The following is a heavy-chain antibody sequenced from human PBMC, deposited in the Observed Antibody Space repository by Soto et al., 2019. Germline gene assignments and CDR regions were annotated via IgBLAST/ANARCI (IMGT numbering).Heavy chain of an antibody. CDR1: GFTFSSYG. CDR2: ISYDGSNK. CDR3: AKDQVAGNALDT. Sequence: PGGSLRLSCAASGFTFSSYGMHWVRQAPGKGLEWVAVISYDGSNKYYADSVKGRFTISRDNSKNTLYLQMNSLRAEDTAVYYGAKDQVAGNALDTWGQGTMVTVSS. D-gene: IGHD2-15*01. V-gene: IGHV3-30*18. J-gene: IGHJ3*02.